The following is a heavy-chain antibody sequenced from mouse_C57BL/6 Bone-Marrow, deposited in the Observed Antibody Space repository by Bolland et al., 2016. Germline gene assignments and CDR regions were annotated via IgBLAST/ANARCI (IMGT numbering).Heavy chain of an antibody. CDR2: DSYT. Sequence: DSYTNYNQKFKGKATLTVDTSSSTAYMQLSSLTSEDSAVYYCARTGKAYWGQGTLV. V-gene: IGHV1-50*01. CDR3: ARTGKAY. J-gene: IGHJ3*01. D-gene: IGHD4-1*01.